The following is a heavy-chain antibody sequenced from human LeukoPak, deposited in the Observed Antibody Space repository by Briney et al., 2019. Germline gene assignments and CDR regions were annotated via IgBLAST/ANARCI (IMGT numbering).Heavy chain of an antibody. D-gene: IGHD3-22*01. V-gene: IGHV4-59*01. CDR1: GGSISSYY. CDR2: IYYSGST. J-gene: IGHJ3*02. Sequence: SETLFLTCAVSGGSISSYYWSWIRQPPGKGLEWIGYIYYSGSTNYNPSLKSRATISVDTSKNQFSLKLSSVTAADTAVYYCARSPVVMDAFDIWGQGTMVTVSS. CDR3: ARSPVVMDAFDI.